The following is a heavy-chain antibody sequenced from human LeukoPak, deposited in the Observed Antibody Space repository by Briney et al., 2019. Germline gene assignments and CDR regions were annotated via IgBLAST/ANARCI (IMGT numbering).Heavy chain of an antibody. CDR3: ASQTYYYDSSGYYGGAFDI. D-gene: IGHD3-22*01. Sequence: SETLSLTCAVSGGSISSGGYSWSWIRQPPGKGLEWIGYIYHSGSTYYNPSLKSRVTLSVDRSKNQFSLKLSSVTAADTAVYYCASQTYYYDSSGYYGGAFDIWGQGTMVTVSS. V-gene: IGHV4-30-2*01. CDR2: IYHSGST. CDR1: GGSISSGGYS. J-gene: IGHJ3*02.